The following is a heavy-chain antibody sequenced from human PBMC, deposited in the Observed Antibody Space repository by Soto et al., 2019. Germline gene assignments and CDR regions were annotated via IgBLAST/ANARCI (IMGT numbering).Heavy chain of an antibody. V-gene: IGHV2-5*02. CDR1: GFSLSTSGVG. Sequence: QITLKESGPTLVKPTQTLTLTCTFSGFSLSTSGVGVGWIRQPPGKALEWLALIYWDDDKRYSPSLKSRLTITKDTSKTQVVLTMTNMDPVDTATYYCAHSYYDFWSGHHTRLDWFDPWGQGTLVTVSS. CDR2: IYWDDDK. D-gene: IGHD3-3*01. CDR3: AHSYYDFWSGHHTRLDWFDP. J-gene: IGHJ5*02.